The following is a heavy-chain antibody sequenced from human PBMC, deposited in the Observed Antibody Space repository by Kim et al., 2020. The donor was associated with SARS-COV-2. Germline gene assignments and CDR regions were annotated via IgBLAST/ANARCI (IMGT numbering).Heavy chain of an antibody. CDR1: GFTFADAW. CDR2: IRSKADGGTT. J-gene: IGHJ4*01. CDR3: TTDPGGYSYPYFAF. D-gene: IGHD5-12*01. V-gene: IGHV3-15*01. Sequence: GGSLRLSCAASGFTFADAWMHWVRQVPGVGLEWVGFIRSKADGGTTDYAGPVGGRFIISRDDPKITLYLQMSSLKVEDSGLYSCTTDPGGYSYPYFAFWGQGALVTVSS.